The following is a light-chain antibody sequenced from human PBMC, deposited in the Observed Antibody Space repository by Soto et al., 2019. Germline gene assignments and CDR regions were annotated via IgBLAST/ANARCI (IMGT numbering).Light chain of an antibody. CDR3: SSYTSSSTVV. CDR1: SSDVGGYNY. J-gene: IGLJ2*01. Sequence: QSVLTQPASVSGSPGQSITISCTGTSSDVGGYNYVSWYQQHPGKAPKLMIYDVSNRPSGVSNRFSGSKSGNTASLTISGLQAEDEADYYCSSYTSSSTVVFGGETHLTVL. CDR2: DVS. V-gene: IGLV2-14*01.